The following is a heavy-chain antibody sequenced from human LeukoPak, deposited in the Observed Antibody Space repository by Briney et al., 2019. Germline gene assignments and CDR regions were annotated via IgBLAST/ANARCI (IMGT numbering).Heavy chain of an antibody. D-gene: IGHD2-15*01. CDR3: TTRPVVAATNFDY. Sequence: GGSLRLSCATSGFTFSNAWMNWVRQAPGKGLEWVGRIKSKTDGGTTDYAAPVKGRFTISRDDSKITLYLQMNSLITEDTAVYYCTTRPVVAATNFDYWGQGTLVTVSS. CDR2: IKSKTDGGTT. J-gene: IGHJ4*02. V-gene: IGHV3-15*07. CDR1: GFTFSNAW.